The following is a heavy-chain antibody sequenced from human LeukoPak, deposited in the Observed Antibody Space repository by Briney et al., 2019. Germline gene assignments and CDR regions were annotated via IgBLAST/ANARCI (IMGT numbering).Heavy chain of an antibody. CDR2: IGAGGAST. V-gene: IGHV3-23*01. Sequence: PGGSLRLSCAASGFTFSSYAMSWVRQAPGKGLEWVSVIGAGGASTYYAVSVKGRFTISRDNSKNTLHLQMNSLRAEDTAVYYCAKRYSSGPIDYWGQGTLVTVSS. CDR3: AKRYSSGPIDY. CDR1: GFTFSSYA. J-gene: IGHJ4*02. D-gene: IGHD6-19*01.